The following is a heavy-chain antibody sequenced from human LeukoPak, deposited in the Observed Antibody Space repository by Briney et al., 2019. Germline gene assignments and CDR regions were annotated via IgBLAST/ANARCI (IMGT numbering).Heavy chain of an antibody. CDR2: ISSSGSTI. D-gene: IGHD3-10*01. V-gene: IGHV3-11*04. CDR3: ARDYYYGSGSYSGDY. J-gene: IGHJ4*02. Sequence: GGSLRLSCAASGFTFSDYYMSWIRQAPGKGLEWVSYISSSGSTIYYADSVKGRFTISRDSAKNSLYPQMNSLRAEDTAVYYCARDYYYGSGSYSGDYWGQGTLVTVSS. CDR1: GFTFSDYY.